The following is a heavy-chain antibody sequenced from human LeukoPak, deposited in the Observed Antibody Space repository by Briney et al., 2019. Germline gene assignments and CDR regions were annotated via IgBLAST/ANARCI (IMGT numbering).Heavy chain of an antibody. J-gene: IGHJ6*03. D-gene: IGHD3-3*01. CDR1: GFTFSRSA. CDR3: AKVGAESHYYYYMGV. V-gene: IGHV3-23*01. Sequence: GGSLRLSCAASGFTFSRSAMTWVRQAPGKGLEWVSGIADNGATYYADSVKGRFIIPRDNSKNTLYLQMDSLRAEDTALYFCAKVGAESHYYYYMGVWGKGTTVAVSS. CDR2: IADNGAT.